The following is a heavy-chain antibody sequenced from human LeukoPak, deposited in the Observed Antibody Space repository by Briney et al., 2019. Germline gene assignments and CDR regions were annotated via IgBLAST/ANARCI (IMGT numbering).Heavy chain of an antibody. Sequence: GGSRRLSCLGSGFGFSNYWMTWLRQAPGEGLEWVANIKEDGSVIHYADSVKGRFTISRDNAKNSVYLQMNSLRVEDTALYYCATGRWFGEFAGSAFEDWGQGTLVTVSS. CDR2: IKEDGSVI. CDR3: ATGRWFGEFAGSAFED. CDR1: GFGFSNYW. V-gene: IGHV3-7*01. D-gene: IGHD3-10*01. J-gene: IGHJ4*02.